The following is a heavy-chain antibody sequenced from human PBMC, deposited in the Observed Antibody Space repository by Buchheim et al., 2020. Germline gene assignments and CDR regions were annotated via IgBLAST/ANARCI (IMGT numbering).Heavy chain of an antibody. D-gene: IGHD3-22*01. CDR3: ARAYYDSSGYYGYYFDY. J-gene: IGHJ4*02. CDR1: GFTFSSYW. Sequence: EVQLVESGGGLVQPGGSLRLSCAASGFTFSSYWMSWVRQAPGKGLVWVANIKQDGSEKYYVDSVQGRFAISRDNAKNSLYLQMNSLRAEDTAVYYCARAYYDSSGYYGYYFDYWGQGTL. V-gene: IGHV3-7*03. CDR2: IKQDGSEK.